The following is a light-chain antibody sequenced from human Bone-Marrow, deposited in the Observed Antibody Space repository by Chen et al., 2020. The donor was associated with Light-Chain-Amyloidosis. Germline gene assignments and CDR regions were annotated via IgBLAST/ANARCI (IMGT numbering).Light chain of an antibody. Sequence: SSVLTQPSSVSGAPGATATIACGGNNIGSTRVHWYQQTPGQAPLLVVYDDSDRHSGIPERLSGSNSGNTATLTISRVEAGDEADYYCQVWDRSSDRPVFGGGTKLTVL. CDR2: DDS. CDR3: QVWDRSSDRPV. CDR1: NIGSTR. J-gene: IGLJ3*02. V-gene: IGLV3-21*02.